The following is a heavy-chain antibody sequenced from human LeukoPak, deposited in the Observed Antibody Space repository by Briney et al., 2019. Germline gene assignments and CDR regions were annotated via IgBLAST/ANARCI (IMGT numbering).Heavy chain of an antibody. CDR3: ARRVVVPAAPYYFDY. CDR1: GFTFSNYA. CDR2: ISGSGGNT. D-gene: IGHD2-2*01. J-gene: IGHJ4*02. V-gene: IGHV3-23*01. Sequence: GGSLRLSCAASGFTFSNYAMSWVRQAPGKGLEWVSAISGSGGNTYYADSVKGRFTISRDNAKNTLYLQMNSLRAEDTAVYYCARRVVVPAAPYYFDYWGQGTLVTVSS.